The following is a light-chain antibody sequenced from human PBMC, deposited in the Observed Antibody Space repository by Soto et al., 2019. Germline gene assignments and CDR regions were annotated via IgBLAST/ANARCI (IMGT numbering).Light chain of an antibody. CDR2: DNN. CDR3: GTWDSSLSAGMV. V-gene: IGLV1-51*01. Sequence: QSALTQPASVSGSPGQSITISCTGTSSTVGGFNVVSWYQQHPGKAPKVIIYDNNKRPSGIPDRFSGSKSGTSATLGITGLQTGDEADYYCGTWDSSLSAGMVFGGGTKVTVL. CDR1: SSTVGGFNV. J-gene: IGLJ2*01.